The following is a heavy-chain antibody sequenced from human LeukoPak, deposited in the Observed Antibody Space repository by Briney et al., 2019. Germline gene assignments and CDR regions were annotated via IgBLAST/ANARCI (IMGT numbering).Heavy chain of an antibody. CDR3: ARARSGYLGY. Sequence: GGPLTLSCATSGFTFRHYAMHWVRQAPGKGLEWVAVISYDGTKKYYGDFVKGRFPISRDNSNGLLYLQMNNLTSDDGGVYYCARARSGYLGYWGQGALVTVSS. CDR2: ISYDGTKK. J-gene: IGHJ4*02. D-gene: IGHD3-3*01. V-gene: IGHV3-30*04. CDR1: GFTFRHYA.